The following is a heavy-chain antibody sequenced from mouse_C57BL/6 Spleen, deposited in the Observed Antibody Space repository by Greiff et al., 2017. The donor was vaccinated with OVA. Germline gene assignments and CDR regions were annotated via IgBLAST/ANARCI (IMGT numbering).Heavy chain of an antibody. V-gene: IGHV1-59*01. CDR2: IDPSDSYT. J-gene: IGHJ4*01. D-gene: IGHD2-12*01. CDR3: ARENCYDGNAMDY. CDR1: GYTFTSYW. Sequence: QVQLQQPGAELVRPGTSVKLSCKASGYTFTSYWMHWVKQRPGQGLEWIGVIDPSDSYTNYNQKFKGKATLTVDTSSSTAYMQLSSLTSEDSAVYYCARENCYDGNAMDYWGQGTSVTVSS.